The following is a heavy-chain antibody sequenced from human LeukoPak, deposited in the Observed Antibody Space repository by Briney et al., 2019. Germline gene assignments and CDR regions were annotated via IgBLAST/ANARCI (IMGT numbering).Heavy chain of an antibody. CDR1: GFTFSSHW. CDR2: INSDGSST. D-gene: IGHD6-13*01. CDR3: ARGPRGGSWYYLYFDY. Sequence: GGSLGLSCAASGFTFSSHWMYWVRQAPGKGLVWVSHINSDGSSTSYADSVKGRFTISRDSAKNTLYLQMNSLRAEDTAVYYCARGPRGGSWYYLYFDYWGQGTLVTVSS. V-gene: IGHV3-74*01. J-gene: IGHJ4*02.